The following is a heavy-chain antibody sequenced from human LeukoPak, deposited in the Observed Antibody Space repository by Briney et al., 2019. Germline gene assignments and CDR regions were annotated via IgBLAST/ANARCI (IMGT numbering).Heavy chain of an antibody. Sequence: GASVKVSCKASGYTFTNYGLSWVRQAPGQGLEWMGRIIPIFGTANYAQKFQGRVTITTDESTSTAYMELSSLRSEDTAVYYCARDDAVGATNYWGQGTLVTVSS. CDR1: GYTFTNYG. CDR3: ARDDAVGATNY. D-gene: IGHD1-26*01. V-gene: IGHV1-69*05. CDR2: IIPIFGTA. J-gene: IGHJ4*02.